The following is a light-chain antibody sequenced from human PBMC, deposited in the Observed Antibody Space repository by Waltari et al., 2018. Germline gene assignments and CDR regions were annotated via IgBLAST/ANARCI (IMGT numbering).Light chain of an antibody. CDR2: GAS. V-gene: IGKV3-20*01. J-gene: IGKJ1*01. CDR1: QSVSSSY. Sequence: EVVLTQSPATLSLSPGESATLPCRASQSVSSSYLAWDQQKPGQAPRLLIHGASNRATGIPDRFSGSGSGTDFTLTISRLEPEDFAVYYCQQYGSSPWTFGQGTKVEIK. CDR3: QQYGSSPWT.